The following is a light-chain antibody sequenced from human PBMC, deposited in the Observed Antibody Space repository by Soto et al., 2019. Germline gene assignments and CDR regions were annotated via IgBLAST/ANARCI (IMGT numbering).Light chain of an antibody. CDR3: SSYTSSSTRV. J-gene: IGLJ1*01. CDR1: MRDVGAYNL. CDR2: EVR. Sequence: LTQPASVSGSAGQSITISCSGTMRDVGAYNLVSWYQQHPGTAPKLIIYEVRNRPSGISSRFSGSRSGNTASLTISGLQAEDEADYYCSSYTSSSTRVFGTGTKVT. V-gene: IGLV2-14*01.